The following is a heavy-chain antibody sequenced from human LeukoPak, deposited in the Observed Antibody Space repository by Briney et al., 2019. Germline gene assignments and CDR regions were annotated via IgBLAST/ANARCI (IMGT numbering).Heavy chain of an antibody. V-gene: IGHV1-8*03. D-gene: IGHD3-22*01. Sequence: ASVKVSCKASGYTFTSYDINWVRQATGQGLEWMGWINPNGGITVYAQKFQGRVTITRNPSISTAYMELSSLRSEDTAVYYCAREDYYDSGSNDYWGQGTLVTVSS. CDR1: GYTFTSYD. CDR3: AREDYYDSGSNDY. J-gene: IGHJ4*02. CDR2: INPNGGIT.